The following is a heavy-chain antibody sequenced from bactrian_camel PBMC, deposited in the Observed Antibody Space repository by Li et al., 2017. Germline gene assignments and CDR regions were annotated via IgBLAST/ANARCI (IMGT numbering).Heavy chain of an antibody. CDR3: ATVETPVGYYSGDYYVTQWEFNY. Sequence: HVQLVESGGGLAQPGGSLRLSCAASGFTTSRYWMYWVSQAPGKGLEWVSSIYSDGSNRYYADSVKGRFTISRDNAKNTVYLQMNSLKSEETALYYCATVETPVGYYSGDYYVTQWEFNYWGQGTQVTVS. CDR1: GFTTSRYW. V-gene: IGHV3S6*01. CDR2: IYSDGSNR. D-gene: IGHD2*01. J-gene: IGHJ4*01.